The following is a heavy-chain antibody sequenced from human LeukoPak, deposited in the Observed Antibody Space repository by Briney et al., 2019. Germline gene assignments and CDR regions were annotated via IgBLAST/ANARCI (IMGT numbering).Heavy chain of an antibody. CDR2: IYASGNT. CDR1: GGSINNYY. V-gene: IGHV4-4*07. J-gene: IGHJ3*02. CDR3: ASYGGNSGNAFDI. D-gene: IGHD4-23*01. Sequence: SETLSLTCTVSGGSINNYYWSWVRQPAGKGLEWIGRIYASGNTNYNPSLKSRVAMSVDTSKNQFSLKLRSVTAADTAVYYCASYGGNSGNAFDIWGQGTMVTVSS.